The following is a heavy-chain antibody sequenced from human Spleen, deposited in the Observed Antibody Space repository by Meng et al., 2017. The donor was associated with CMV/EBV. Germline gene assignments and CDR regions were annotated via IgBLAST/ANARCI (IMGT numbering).Heavy chain of an antibody. CDR2: IRYDGSNK. V-gene: IGHV3-30*02. CDR1: GFTFSSYG. CDR3: AKGERKWDLRALRGGMDV. D-gene: IGHD1-26*01. Sequence: SCKASGFTFSSYGMHWVRQAPGKGLEWVAFIRYDGSNKYYADSVKGRFTISRDNSNNTMYLQMNSLRTEDTAVYYCAKGERKWDLRALRGGMDVWGQGTTVTVSS. J-gene: IGHJ6*02.